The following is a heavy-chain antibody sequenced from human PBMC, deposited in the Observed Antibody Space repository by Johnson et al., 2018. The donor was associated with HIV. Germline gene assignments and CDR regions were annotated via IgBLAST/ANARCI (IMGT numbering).Heavy chain of an antibody. CDR1: GFTFSSYG. Sequence: HVQLVESGGGVVQPGGSLRLSCAASGFTFSSYGMHWVRQAPGKGLEWVAVISYDGSNKYYADSVKGRFTISRDNSKNTLYLQMNSLRAEDTAVYYCARDNGIAAAGDLDIWGQGTMVTVSS. D-gene: IGHD6-13*01. J-gene: IGHJ3*02. V-gene: IGHV3-30*19. CDR3: ARDNGIAAAGDLDI. CDR2: ISYDGSNK.